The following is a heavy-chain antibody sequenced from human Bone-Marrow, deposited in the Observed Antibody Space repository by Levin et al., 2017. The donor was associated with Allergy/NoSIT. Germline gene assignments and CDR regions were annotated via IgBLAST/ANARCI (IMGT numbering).Heavy chain of an antibody. J-gene: IGHJ4*02. CDR1: GYSFSSYW. Sequence: GESLKISCKASGYSFSSYWIGWVRQVPGKGLELMGIIYGGDSDTRYGPSFQDQVTISLDNSVSTAYLQWSSLKASDSGIYYCAREVARDHFDYWGQGTLVTVSS. D-gene: IGHD2-15*01. CDR2: IYGGDSDT. CDR3: AREVARDHFDY. V-gene: IGHV5-51*01.